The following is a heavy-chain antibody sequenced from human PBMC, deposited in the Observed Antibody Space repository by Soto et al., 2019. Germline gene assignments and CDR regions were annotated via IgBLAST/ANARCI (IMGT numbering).Heavy chain of an antibody. CDR1: GYTFTSYG. CDR2: IIPILGIA. CDR3: AGGLRYFDWLFPYGWFDP. J-gene: IGHJ5*02. D-gene: IGHD3-9*01. Sequence: GASVKVSCKASGYTFTSYGISWVRQAPGQGLEWMRRIIPILGIANYAQKFQGRVTITADKSTSTAYMELSSLRSEDTAVYYCAGGLRYFDWLFPYGWFDPRGQGTLVTVSS. V-gene: IGHV1-69*04.